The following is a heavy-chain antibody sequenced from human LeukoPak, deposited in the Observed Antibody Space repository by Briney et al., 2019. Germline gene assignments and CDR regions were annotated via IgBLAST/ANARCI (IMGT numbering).Heavy chain of an antibody. CDR2: IKSKTDGGTT. Sequence: GGSLRLSCAASGFTSSNAWMSWVRQAPGKGLEWVGLIKSKTDGGTTDYAVPVKGRFTISRDDSKNTLYLQMNSLKTEDTAVYYCTTNAAVGAEVGYWGQGTLVTVSS. CDR1: GFTSSNAW. V-gene: IGHV3-15*01. J-gene: IGHJ4*02. D-gene: IGHD1-26*01. CDR3: TTNAAVGAEVGY.